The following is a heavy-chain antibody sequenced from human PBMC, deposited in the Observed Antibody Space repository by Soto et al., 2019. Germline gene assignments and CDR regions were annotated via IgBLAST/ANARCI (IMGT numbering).Heavy chain of an antibody. CDR2: ISDSGDST. Sequence: GGALRLSCAASGFTSSSFAMSWVRQAPGKGLEWVSSISDSGDSTYYADSVKGRFTISRDNSKNTLYLQMNSLRAEDTAVYYCAKGPRSTYTSGWRYFEYWGQGTLVTVSS. J-gene: IGHJ4*02. CDR3: AKGPRSTYTSGWRYFEY. V-gene: IGHV3-23*01. D-gene: IGHD6-19*01. CDR1: GFTSSSFA.